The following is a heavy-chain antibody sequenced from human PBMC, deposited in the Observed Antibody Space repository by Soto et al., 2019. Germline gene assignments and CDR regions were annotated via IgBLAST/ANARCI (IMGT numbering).Heavy chain of an antibody. CDR1: GGSISSGDYY. D-gene: IGHD6-13*01. CDR3: ARTGIATPGTLT. V-gene: IGHV4-30-4*01. J-gene: IGHJ5*02. Sequence: SETLSLTCTVSGGSISSGDYYWSWIRQPPGKGLEWIGYIYYSGSTYYNPSLKSRVTISVDTSKNQFSLKLSSVTAADTAVYYCARTGIATPGTLTWGQGTLVTVSS. CDR2: IYYSGST.